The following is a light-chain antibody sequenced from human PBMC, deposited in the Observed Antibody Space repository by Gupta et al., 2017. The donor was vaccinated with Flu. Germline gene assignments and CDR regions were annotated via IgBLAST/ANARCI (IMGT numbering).Light chain of an antibody. CDR1: NIVGKS. V-gene: IGLV3-21*02. J-gene: IGLJ3*02. CDR3: HVWDDSSYPASV. CDR2: DDS. Sequence: GNNIVGKSLHWYRQKAERAPVKVVNDDSDRRLWVPDRCSCSNSGDTATLTVIRGEAADEADDYCHVWDDSSYPASVLGGGTKLTVL.